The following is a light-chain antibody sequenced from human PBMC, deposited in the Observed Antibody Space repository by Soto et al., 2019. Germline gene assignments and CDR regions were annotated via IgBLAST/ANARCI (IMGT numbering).Light chain of an antibody. V-gene: IGLV2-8*01. CDR1: SSDIGGYNS. CDR3: SSYTDRKNLV. CDR2: DVT. J-gene: IGLJ1*01. Sequence: QYVLTQPASVCGSPGQSITISCTRTSSDIGGYNSVSWYQQDPGKAPKVMIYDVTKRPSGVPDRFSGSKSGNTASLTVSALQAEDEADYYCSSYTDRKNLVFGTGTKVTV.